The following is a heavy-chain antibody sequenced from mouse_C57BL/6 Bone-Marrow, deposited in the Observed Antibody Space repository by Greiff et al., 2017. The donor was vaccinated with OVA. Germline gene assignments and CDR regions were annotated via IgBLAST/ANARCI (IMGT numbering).Heavy chain of an antibody. CDR3: TRSYSNYGDFDY. D-gene: IGHD2-5*01. J-gene: IGHJ2*01. V-gene: IGHV1-15*01. CDR2: IDPETGGT. Sequence: QVQLQQSGAELVRPGASVTLSCKASGYTFTDYEMHWVKQTPVHGLEWIGAIDPETGGTAYNQTFKGKAILTADKSSSTAYMELRSLTSEDSAVYDCTRSYSNYGDFDYWGQGTTLTVSS. CDR1: GYTFTDYE.